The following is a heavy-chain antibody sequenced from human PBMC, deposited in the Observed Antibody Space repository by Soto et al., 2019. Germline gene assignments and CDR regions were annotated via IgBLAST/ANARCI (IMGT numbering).Heavy chain of an antibody. J-gene: IGHJ6*02. V-gene: IGHV3-23*01. D-gene: IGHD3-16*01. Sequence: GGSLRLSCAASGFTFSSYAMSWVRQAPGKGLEWVSAISGSGGSTYYADSVKGRFTISRDNSKNTLYLQMNSLRAEDTAVYYGAKDGGYYYYHYGMDVWGQGTTVTVSS. CDR1: GFTFSSYA. CDR3: AKDGGYYYYHYGMDV. CDR2: ISGSGGST.